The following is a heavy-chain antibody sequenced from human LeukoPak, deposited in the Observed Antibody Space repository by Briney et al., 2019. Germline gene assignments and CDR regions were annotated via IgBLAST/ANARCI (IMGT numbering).Heavy chain of an antibody. CDR2: SSSSSSYK. CDR3: AREGDDSSGYHPDGFDY. J-gene: IGHJ4*02. CDR1: GFPFSSYE. D-gene: IGHD3-22*01. Sequence: PGGSLRLSCAASGFPFSSYEMNWVRQAPGKGLEWVSSSSSSSSYKYYADSVKGRFTISRDNAKNSLYLQMNSLRAEDTAVYYCAREGDDSSGYHPDGFDYWGQGTLVTVSS. V-gene: IGHV3-21*01.